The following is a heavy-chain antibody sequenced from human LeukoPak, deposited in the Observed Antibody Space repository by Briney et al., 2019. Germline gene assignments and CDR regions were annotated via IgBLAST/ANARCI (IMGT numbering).Heavy chain of an antibody. Sequence: ASVKVSCKASGYTFTGYYMHWVRQAPGQGLEWMGWINPNSGGTNYAQKFRGRVTMTRDTSISTAYMELSRLRSDDTAVYYCARDMYYYDSSGYYPYYYYGMDVWGQGTTVTVSS. CDR2: INPNSGGT. CDR3: ARDMYYYDSSGYYPYYYYGMDV. D-gene: IGHD3-22*01. CDR1: GYTFTGYY. V-gene: IGHV1-2*02. J-gene: IGHJ6*02.